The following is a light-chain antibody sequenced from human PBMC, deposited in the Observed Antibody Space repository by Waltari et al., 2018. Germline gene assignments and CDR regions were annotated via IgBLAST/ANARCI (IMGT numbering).Light chain of an antibody. CDR1: RSVSNTY. CDR3: QHRDHWPPDAT. Sequence: IVLTQSPGTLSLSPGERATLSCRASRSVSNTYLAWYQHTPGQAPRLLIYGTSTRATGIPARFSGSGSGTDFTLTISSLEAEDFAVYYCQHRDHWPPDATFGPGTKVDI. V-gene: IGKV3D-20*02. CDR2: GTS. J-gene: IGKJ3*01.